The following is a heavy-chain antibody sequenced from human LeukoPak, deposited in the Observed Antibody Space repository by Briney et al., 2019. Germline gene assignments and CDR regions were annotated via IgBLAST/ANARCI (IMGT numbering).Heavy chain of an antibody. Sequence: ASVKVSCKASGYTFTSYDINWVRQAPGQGLEWMGWISAYNGNTNYAQKFQGRVTITADKSTSTAYMELSSLRSEDTAVYYCARAPIAVAGTEDYFDYWGQGALVTVSS. CDR3: ARAPIAVAGTEDYFDY. CDR2: ISAYNGNT. J-gene: IGHJ4*02. V-gene: IGHV1-18*01. CDR1: GYTFTSYD. D-gene: IGHD6-19*01.